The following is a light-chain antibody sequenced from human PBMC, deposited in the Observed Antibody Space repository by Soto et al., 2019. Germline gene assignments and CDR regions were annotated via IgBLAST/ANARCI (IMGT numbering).Light chain of an antibody. CDR1: SSDVGGYNY. V-gene: IGLV2-14*01. J-gene: IGLJ1*01. CDR2: EVS. CDR3: SSYTSSSPYV. Sequence: QSALTQPASVSRSPGQSITISCTGTSSDVGGYNYVSWYQQHPGKAPKLMIYEVSNRPSGVSNRFSGSKSGNTASLTISGLQAEDEADYYCSSYTSSSPYVFGTGTKSPS.